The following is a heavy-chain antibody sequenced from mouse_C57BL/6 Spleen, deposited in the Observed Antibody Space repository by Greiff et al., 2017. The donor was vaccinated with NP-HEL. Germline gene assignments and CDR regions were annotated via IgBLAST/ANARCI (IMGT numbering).Heavy chain of an antibody. CDR2: IDPSDSYT. V-gene: IGHV1-69*01. CDR1: GYTFTSYW. D-gene: IGHD1-1*01. Sequence: VQLQQSGAELVMPGASVKLSCKASGYTFTSYWMHWVKQRPGQGLEWIGEIDPSDSYTNYNQKFKGKSTLTVDKSSSTAYMQLSSLTSEDSAVYYCATYGSSYWFAYWGQGTLVTVSA. CDR3: ATYGSSYWFAY. J-gene: IGHJ3*01.